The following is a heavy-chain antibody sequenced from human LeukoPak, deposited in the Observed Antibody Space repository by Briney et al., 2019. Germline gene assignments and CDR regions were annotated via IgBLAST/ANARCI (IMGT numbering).Heavy chain of an antibody. V-gene: IGHV1-18*01. CDR2: ISAYNGNT. J-gene: IGHJ6*02. Sequence: GASVNVSCKASGYTFTSYGISWVRQTPGQGLEWMGWISAYNGNTNYAQKLQGRVTMTTDTSTSTAYMELRSLRSDDTAVYYCARVLRRDILTGYYPRYYYYGMEVWGQGTTVTVSS. D-gene: IGHD3-9*01. CDR1: GYTFTSYG. CDR3: ARVLRRDILTGYYPRYYYYGMEV.